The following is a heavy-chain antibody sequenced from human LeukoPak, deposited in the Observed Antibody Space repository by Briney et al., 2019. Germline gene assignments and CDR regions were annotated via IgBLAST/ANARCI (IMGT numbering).Heavy chain of an antibody. V-gene: IGHV3-33*06. CDR3: AKDRDAGIYYFDY. J-gene: IGHJ4*02. CDR1: GFTFSSYG. Sequence: GGSLRLSCAASGFTFSSYGMHWVRQGPGKGLEWVAVIWSDGTNKHYADSVKGRVTISRDNSKNTLYLQMNSLRAEDTAVYYCAKDRDAGIYYFDYWGQGTLVTVSS. CDR2: IWSDGTNK. D-gene: IGHD2-15*01.